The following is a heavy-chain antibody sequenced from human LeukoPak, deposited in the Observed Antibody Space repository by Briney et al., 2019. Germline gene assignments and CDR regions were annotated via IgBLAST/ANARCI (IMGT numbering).Heavy chain of an antibody. Sequence: GGSLRLSCAASGFTFSSYAMSWVRQAPGKGLEWVSAISGSGGSTYYADSVKGRFTISRDNSKNTLYLQMSSLRAEDTAVYYCARDPAQLRFLEWSRWVLPLNDPDYFDYWGQGTLVTVSS. CDR1: GFTFSSYA. CDR3: ARDPAQLRFLEWSRWVLPLNDPDYFDY. D-gene: IGHD3-3*01. CDR2: ISGSGGST. J-gene: IGHJ4*02. V-gene: IGHV3-23*01.